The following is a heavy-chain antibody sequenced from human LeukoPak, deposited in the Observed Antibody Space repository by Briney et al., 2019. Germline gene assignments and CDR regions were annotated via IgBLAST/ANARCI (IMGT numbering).Heavy chain of an antibody. V-gene: IGHV4-38-2*02. CDR3: ARIDTSRGAIARIDS. CDR1: GYSISTAHY. J-gene: IGHJ4*02. D-gene: IGHD3-10*01. Sequence: PSETLSLTCTVSGYSISTAHYWGWVRQTPDKGLEWIGSNYRTGTTYYSPSLKSRVTISLDTSKNQFSLTLTSVTAADTAVYYCARIDTSRGAIARIDSWGQGVLVTVSS. CDR2: NYRTGTT.